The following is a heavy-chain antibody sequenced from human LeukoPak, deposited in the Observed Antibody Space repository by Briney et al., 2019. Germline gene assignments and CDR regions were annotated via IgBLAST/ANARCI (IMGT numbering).Heavy chain of an antibody. CDR2: ISGSGGST. Sequence: SWIRQPAGKGLEWVSAISGSGGSTYYADSVKGRFTISRDNSKNTMYLQMNSLRAEDTAVYYCAKGGATVTTYYYYYMDVWGKGTTVTVSS. CDR3: AKGGATVTTYYYYYMDV. J-gene: IGHJ6*03. V-gene: IGHV3-23*01. D-gene: IGHD4-17*01.